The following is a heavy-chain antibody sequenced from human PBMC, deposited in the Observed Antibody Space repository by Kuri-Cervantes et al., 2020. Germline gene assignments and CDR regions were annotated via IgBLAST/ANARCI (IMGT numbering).Heavy chain of an antibody. CDR1: GFTFSSYA. D-gene: IGHD2-15*01. CDR2: ISYDGSNK. Sequence: GGSLRLSCVASGFTFSSYAMHWVRQAPGKGLEWVAVISYDGSNKYYADSVKGRFTISRDNSKNTLYLQMNSLRAEDTAVYYCARVHCSGGSCYGGYYYGMDVWGQGTTVTVSS. V-gene: IGHV3-30-3*01. J-gene: IGHJ6*02. CDR3: ARVHCSGGSCYGGYYYGMDV.